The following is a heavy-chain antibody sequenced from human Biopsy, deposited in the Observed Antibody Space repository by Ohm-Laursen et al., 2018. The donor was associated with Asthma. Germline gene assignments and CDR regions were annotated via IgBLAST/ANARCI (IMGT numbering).Heavy chain of an antibody. CDR3: ARDRVSSPIRHGSGSYYLYNWFDP. V-gene: IGHV1-69*01. J-gene: IGHJ5*02. D-gene: IGHD3-10*01. Sequence: SSVKVSCKASGDSFSNYAISWVRQAPGQGLEWMGGLIPVLGSPDHAQMFEGRVTITADESTSTAYMELSSLRSEDTAVYYCARDRVSSPIRHGSGSYYLYNWFDPWGQGTLVTVSS. CDR2: LIPVLGSP. CDR1: GDSFSNYA.